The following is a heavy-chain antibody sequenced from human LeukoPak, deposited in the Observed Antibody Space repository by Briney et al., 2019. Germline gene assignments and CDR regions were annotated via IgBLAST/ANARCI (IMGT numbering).Heavy chain of an antibody. CDR3: ARGSLGYCSSTGCYYYYYYMDV. Sequence: SVKVSCKASGGTFSSYAISWVRQAPGQGLEWMGGIIPIFGTANYAQKFQGRVTITADESTSTAYMELSSLRSEDTAVYYCARGSLGYCSSTGCYYYYYYMDVWGKGTTVTVSS. CDR2: IIPIFGTA. D-gene: IGHD2-2*01. J-gene: IGHJ6*03. CDR1: GGTFSSYA. V-gene: IGHV1-69*13.